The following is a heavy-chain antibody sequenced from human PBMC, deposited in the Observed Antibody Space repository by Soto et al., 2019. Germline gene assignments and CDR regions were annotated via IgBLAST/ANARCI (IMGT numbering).Heavy chain of an antibody. CDR2: IYYSGST. Sequence: SETLSLTCTVSGGSISSYYWSWIRQPPGKGLEWIGYIYYSGSTNYNPSLKSRVTISVDTSKNQFSLKLSSVTAADTAVYYCARRGEWYYYMDVWGKGTTVTVSS. CDR1: GGSISSYY. V-gene: IGHV4-59*08. CDR3: ARRGEWYYYMDV. D-gene: IGHD2-21*01. J-gene: IGHJ6*03.